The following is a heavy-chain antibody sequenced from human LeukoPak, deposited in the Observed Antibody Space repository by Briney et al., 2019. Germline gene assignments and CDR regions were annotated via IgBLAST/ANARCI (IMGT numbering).Heavy chain of an antibody. CDR3: ARAYSYAFEP. D-gene: IGHD5-18*01. CDR1: GFTFSNNW. CDR2: VKQDGSET. J-gene: IGHJ5*02. V-gene: IGHV3-7*04. Sequence: PGGSLRLSCAASGFTFSNNWMSWVRQAPGKGLEWVANVKQDGSETYYVDSVKGRFTISRDNAKNSLFLQMNTLRVEDTAVYYCARAYSYAFEPWGQGTLVTVSS.